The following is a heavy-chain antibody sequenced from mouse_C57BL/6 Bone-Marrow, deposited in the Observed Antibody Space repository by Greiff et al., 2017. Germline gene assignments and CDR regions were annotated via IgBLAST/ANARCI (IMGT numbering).Heavy chain of an antibody. Sequence: LVESGAELAKPGASVKLSCKASGYTFTSYGISWVKQRTGQGLEWIGEIYPRSGNTYYNEKFKGKATLTADKSSSTAYMELRGLTSEDSAVYFCARGLSPYFAYWGQGTSLTVSS. CDR1: GYTFTSYG. J-gene: IGHJ2*02. CDR3: ARGLSPYFAY. CDR2: IYPRSGNT. D-gene: IGHD3-1*01. V-gene: IGHV1-81*01.